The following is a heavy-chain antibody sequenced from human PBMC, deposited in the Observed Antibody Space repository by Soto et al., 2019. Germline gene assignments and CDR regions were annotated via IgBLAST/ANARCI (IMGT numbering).Heavy chain of an antibody. CDR3: ARYIPGVRYYGMDV. CDR1: GFTFSSYA. D-gene: IGHD2-2*01. V-gene: IGHV3-23*01. J-gene: IGHJ6*02. CDR2: IGESGTPT. Sequence: GGSRRLSCAASGFTFSSYAMKWVRQAPGKGLEWVSLIGESGTPTYYADSVKGRFTISRDNSGNTLFLEMYSLRAEDTAVYYCARYIPGVRYYGMDVWGQGTAVTVSS.